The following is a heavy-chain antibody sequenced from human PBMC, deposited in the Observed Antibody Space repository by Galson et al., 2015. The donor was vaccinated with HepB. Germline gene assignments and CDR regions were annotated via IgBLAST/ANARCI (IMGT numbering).Heavy chain of an antibody. J-gene: IGHJ3*01. D-gene: IGHD3/OR15-3a*01. Sequence: SVKVSCKASGYTFLGYGISWVRQAPGQGLEWMGWISPYSGNTKYAQMVQGRVTLTTDTSTRTAYMELRSLRSDDTAVYYCARVPVDEERDAFGLWGQGTMVTVSS. V-gene: IGHV1-18*04. CDR1: GYTFLGYG. CDR3: ARVPVDEERDAFGL. CDR2: ISPYSGNT.